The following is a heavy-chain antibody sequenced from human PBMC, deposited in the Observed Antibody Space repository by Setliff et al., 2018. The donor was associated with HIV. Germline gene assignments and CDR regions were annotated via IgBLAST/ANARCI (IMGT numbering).Heavy chain of an antibody. Sequence: PSETLSLTCAVYGGPLSGHYWSWIRQPPGQGLEWIGETSHSGNTKYNPSLKSRVTISIDTSKKQFSLKLNSVTAADTAVYYCARETSVTPVGLDHWGQGTLVTVS. CDR1: GGPLSGHY. CDR2: TSHSGNT. J-gene: IGHJ1*01. V-gene: IGHV4-34*01. D-gene: IGHD1-1*01. CDR3: ARETSVTPVGLDH.